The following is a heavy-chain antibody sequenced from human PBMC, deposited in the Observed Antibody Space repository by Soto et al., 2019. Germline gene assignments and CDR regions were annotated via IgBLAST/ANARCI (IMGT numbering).Heavy chain of an antibody. CDR1: GFSFSTYP. V-gene: IGHV3-23*01. CDR2: ITNSGDGT. Sequence: EVQLLESGGGLVQPGGSLRLSCAASGFSFSTYPMSWVRQAPGKGLEWVSAITNSGDGTTHADSVKGRFTISRDNSKNTLYMQMNSLRAEDTAVYYCARPYESSVSYFPYDNWGQGTLVTVSS. CDR3: ARPYESSVSYFPYDN. D-gene: IGHD3-22*01. J-gene: IGHJ4*02.